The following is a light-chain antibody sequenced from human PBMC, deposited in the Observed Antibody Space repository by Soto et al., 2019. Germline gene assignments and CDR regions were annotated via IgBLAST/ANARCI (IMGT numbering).Light chain of an antibody. V-gene: IGKV3-15*01. CDR1: QSISSN. J-gene: IGKJ5*01. CDR2: GAS. Sequence: EIVLTQSPATLSLSPGERATLSCRASQSISSNLAWYQQKPGQAPRLLIYGASTRATGIPARFSGSGSGTEFTLTISSLQSEDFAVYYCQQYKNWPPITFGQGTRLEIK. CDR3: QQYKNWPPIT.